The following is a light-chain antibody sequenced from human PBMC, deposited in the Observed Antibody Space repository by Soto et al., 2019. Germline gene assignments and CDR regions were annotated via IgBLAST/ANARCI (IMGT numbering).Light chain of an antibody. CDR3: VAWDDSLNGGV. V-gene: IGLV1-44*01. CDR2: SNN. Sequence: QSVLTQPPSESGTPGQRVTISCSGSSSNIGSNTVNWHQQLPGTAPKLVIYSNNQRPSGVPDRFSGSKSGTSASLAISGLQSDDEADYYCVAWDDSLNGGVFGGGTKVTVL. J-gene: IGLJ3*02. CDR1: SSNIGSNT.